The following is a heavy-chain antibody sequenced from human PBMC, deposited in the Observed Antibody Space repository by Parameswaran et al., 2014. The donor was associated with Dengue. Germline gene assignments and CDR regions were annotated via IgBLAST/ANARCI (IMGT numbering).Heavy chain of an antibody. V-gene: IGHV1-46*01. CDR2: INPSGGST. CDR3: ARSPKGGVLRFWSGPWLVGYYYYYGMDV. Sequence: WVRQAPGQGLEWMGIINPSGGSTSYAQKFQGRVTMTRDTSTSTVYMELSSLRSEDTAVYYCARSPKGGVLRFWSGPWLVGYYYYYGMDVWGQGTTVTVSS. J-gene: IGHJ6*02. D-gene: IGHD3-3*01.